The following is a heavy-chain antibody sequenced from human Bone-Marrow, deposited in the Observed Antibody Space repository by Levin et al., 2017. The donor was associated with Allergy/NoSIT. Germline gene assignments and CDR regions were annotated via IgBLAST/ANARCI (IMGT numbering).Heavy chain of an antibody. J-gene: IGHJ4*02. V-gene: IGHV3-7*03. D-gene: IGHD1-26*01. CDR2: VSQDGSVK. Sequence: GGSLRLSCAAAEFIFGNYWMSWVRQAPGKGLEWVATVSQDGSVKSYVDSVKGRFTISGDNVKSSLYLQMNSLRAEDTAVYYCASENYYRFDYWGQGTLVAVSS. CDR3: ASENYYRFDY. CDR1: EFIFGNYW.